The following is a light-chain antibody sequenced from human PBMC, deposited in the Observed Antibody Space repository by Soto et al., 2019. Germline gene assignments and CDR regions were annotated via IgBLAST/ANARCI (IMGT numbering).Light chain of an antibody. CDR3: AAWDDSLSGHWV. CDR2: SNN. J-gene: IGLJ3*02. CDR1: SSNIGSNY. Sequence: QSVLTQPPSASGTPGQRVTSSCSGSSSNIGSNYVYWYQQLPGTAPKLLIYSNNQRPSGVPDRFSGSKSGTSASLAISGLRSEDEADYYCAAWDDSLSGHWVFGGGTKLTVL. V-gene: IGLV1-47*02.